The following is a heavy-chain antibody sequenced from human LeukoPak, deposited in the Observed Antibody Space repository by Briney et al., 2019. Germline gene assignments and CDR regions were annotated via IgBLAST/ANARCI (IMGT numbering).Heavy chain of an antibody. V-gene: IGHV3-23*01. J-gene: IGHJ3*02. CDR2: ISGRGGST. Sequence: GGSLRLSCSASRFNFSMYSMSWVRQAPGKGLEWVSAISGRGGSTYYVDSVKGRFIISRDNSKSTLFFQLDNVRAEDTAFYYCAKGLRPSFTSDAFDIWGQGTLVTVNS. D-gene: IGHD2/OR15-2a*01. CDR3: AKGLRPSFTSDAFDI. CDR1: RFNFSMYS.